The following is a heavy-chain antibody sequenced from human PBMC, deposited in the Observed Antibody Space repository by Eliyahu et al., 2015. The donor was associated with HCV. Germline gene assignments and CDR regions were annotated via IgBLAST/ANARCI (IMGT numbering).Heavy chain of an antibody. Sequence: QVTLKESGPVLVKPTETLTLTCTVSGFSLSNARMGVSWIRQPPGKALEWLAHIFSNDEKSYSTSLKSRLTISKDTSKSQVVLTMTNMDPVDTATYYCARSSYDYVWGSYRYKWVDPWGQGTLVTVSS. CDR1: GFSLSNARMG. CDR2: IFSNDEK. V-gene: IGHV2-26*01. D-gene: IGHD3-16*02. CDR3: ARSSYDYVWGSYRYKWVDP. J-gene: IGHJ5*02.